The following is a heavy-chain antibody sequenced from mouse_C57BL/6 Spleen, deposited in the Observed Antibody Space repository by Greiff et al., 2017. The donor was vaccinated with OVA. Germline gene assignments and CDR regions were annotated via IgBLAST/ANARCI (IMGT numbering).Heavy chain of an antibody. V-gene: IGHV1-82*01. J-gene: IGHJ3*01. CDR3: ARDWEGVFAY. Sequence: QVQLQQSGPELVKPGASVKISCKASGYAFSSSWMNWVKQRPGKGLEWIGRIYPGDGDTNYNGKFKGKATLTADKSSSTAYMQLSSLTSEDSAVYFCARDWEGVFAYWGQGTLVTVSA. CDR1: GYAFSSSW. CDR2: IYPGDGDT. D-gene: IGHD4-1*01.